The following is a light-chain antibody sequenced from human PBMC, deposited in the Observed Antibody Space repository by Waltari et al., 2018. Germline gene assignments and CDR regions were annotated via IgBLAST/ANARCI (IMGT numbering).Light chain of an antibody. Sequence: QSALTQPASVSGSPGPSITIPCTGTSSDIGTYNHVSWYQQLPGKAPKMMIYEVTKRPSGFSYRFSGSKSGNTASLTISGLRAEDEADYYCSSHANTYNFAHVVFGGGTKLTVL. CDR3: SSHANTYNFAHVV. V-gene: IGLV2-23*02. CDR1: SSDIGTYNH. CDR2: EVT. J-gene: IGLJ2*01.